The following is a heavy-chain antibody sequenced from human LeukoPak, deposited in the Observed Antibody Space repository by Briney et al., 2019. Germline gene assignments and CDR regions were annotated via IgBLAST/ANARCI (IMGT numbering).Heavy chain of an antibody. Sequence: GASVKVSCKASGYTFTSYGISWVRQAPGQGLEWMGWISAYNGNTNYAQKLQGRVTMTTDTSTSTAYMELRSLRSDDTAVYYCARNHLSCGGDCYEFDYWGQGTLVIVSS. CDR1: GYTFTSYG. J-gene: IGHJ4*02. CDR3: ARNHLSCGGDCYEFDY. V-gene: IGHV1-18*01. D-gene: IGHD2-21*02. CDR2: ISAYNGNT.